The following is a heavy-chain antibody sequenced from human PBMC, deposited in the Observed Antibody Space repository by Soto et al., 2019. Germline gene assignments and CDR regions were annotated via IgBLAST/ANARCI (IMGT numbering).Heavy chain of an antibody. CDR3: ARTPSPYCGGDCHDDYYYYYGMDV. Sequence: SVKVSCKASGGTFSSYAISWVRQAPGQGLEWMGGIIPIFGTANYAQKFQGRVTITADKSTSTAYMELSSLRSEDTAVYYCARTPSPYCGGDCHDDYYYYYGMDVWGQGTTVTVSS. J-gene: IGHJ6*02. D-gene: IGHD2-21*02. V-gene: IGHV1-69*06. CDR1: GGTFSSYA. CDR2: IIPIFGTA.